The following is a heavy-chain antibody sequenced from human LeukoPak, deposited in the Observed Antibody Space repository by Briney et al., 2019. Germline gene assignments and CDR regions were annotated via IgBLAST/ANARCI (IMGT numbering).Heavy chain of an antibody. CDR3: AKDGASXXXXXXXDS. Sequence: GGSLRLSCAVSGFTFRSYAMNWVRQAPGKGLEWVSSLDDSGGSTYYADSVKGRFTISRDNSKNTLYLQMNSLRVEDTAVYYCAKDGASXXXXXXXDSWGQXXLXTVSS. CDR1: GFTFRSYA. J-gene: IGHJ5*01. V-gene: IGHV3-23*01. CDR2: LDDSGGST.